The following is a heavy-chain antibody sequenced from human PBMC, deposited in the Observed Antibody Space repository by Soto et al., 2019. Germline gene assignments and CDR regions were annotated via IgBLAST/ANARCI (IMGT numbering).Heavy chain of an antibody. D-gene: IGHD3-10*01. Sequence: SVKVSCKASGFTFTSCAVQWVRQARGQRLEWIGWIVVGSGNTNYAQKFQERVTITRDMSTSTAYMELSSLRSEDTAVYYCAADTYYYGSGSYPWGQGTLVTVSS. CDR3: AADTYYYGSGSYP. J-gene: IGHJ5*02. CDR2: IVVGSGNT. CDR1: GFTFTSCA. V-gene: IGHV1-58*01.